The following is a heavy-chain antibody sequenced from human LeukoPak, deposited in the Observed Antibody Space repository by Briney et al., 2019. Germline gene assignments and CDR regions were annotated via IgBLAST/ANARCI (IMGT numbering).Heavy chain of an antibody. Sequence: ASVKVSCKASGGTFSSYAISWVRQAPGQGLELMGIINPSGGSTSYAQKFQGRVTMTRDTSTSTVYMELSSLRSEDTAVYYCARDSDGPYDSSGYYPFDPWGQGTLVTVSS. CDR2: INPSGGST. V-gene: IGHV1-46*01. J-gene: IGHJ5*02. CDR3: ARDSDGPYDSSGYYPFDP. CDR1: GGTFSSYA. D-gene: IGHD3-22*01.